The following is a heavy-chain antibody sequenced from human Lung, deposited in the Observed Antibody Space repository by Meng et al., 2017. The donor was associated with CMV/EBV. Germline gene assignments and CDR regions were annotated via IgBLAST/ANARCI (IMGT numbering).Heavy chain of an antibody. J-gene: IGHJ4*02. CDR2: FKGTTDGGTT. CDR3: LYYYDSSGYVDY. CDR1: GFTFSNAR. D-gene: IGHD3-22*01. V-gene: IGHV3-15*01. Sequence: GESLKISCAASGFTFSNARMCWVRQAPGKGLEWVGRFKGTTDGGTTDYAAHEKGIFSISREDSKKTLHMQMNSLKTEETAVYCCLYYYDSSGYVDYWGQGTXVTVSS.